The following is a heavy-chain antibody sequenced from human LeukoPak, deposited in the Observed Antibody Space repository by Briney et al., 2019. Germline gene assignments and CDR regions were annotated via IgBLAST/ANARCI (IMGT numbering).Heavy chain of an antibody. V-gene: IGHV3-23*01. CDR2: ISGSGGST. J-gene: IGHJ4*02. CDR1: GFTFSSYA. CDR3: AKGPLSVPIAWDYFDY. D-gene: IGHD2-2*01. Sequence: GGSLRLSCAASGFTFSSYAMSWVRQAPGKGLEWVSAISGSGGSTYYADSVKGRFTISRDNSKNTLYLQMNSLRAEDTAVYCCAKGPLSVPIAWDYFDYWGQGTLVTVSS.